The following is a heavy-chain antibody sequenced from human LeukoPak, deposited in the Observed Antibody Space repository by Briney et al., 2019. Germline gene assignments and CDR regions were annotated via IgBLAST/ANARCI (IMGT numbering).Heavy chain of an antibody. CDR2: INPNSGGT. V-gene: IGHV1-2*02. Sequence: ASVKVSCKASGYTFTGYYMHWVRQAPGQGLEWMGWINPNSGGTNYAQKFQGRVTMTRDTSISTAYMELSRLRSDDTAVYYCARSRYFDWLLYPVFDYWGQGTLVTVSP. CDR1: GYTFTGYY. CDR3: ARSRYFDWLLYPVFDY. D-gene: IGHD3-9*01. J-gene: IGHJ4*02.